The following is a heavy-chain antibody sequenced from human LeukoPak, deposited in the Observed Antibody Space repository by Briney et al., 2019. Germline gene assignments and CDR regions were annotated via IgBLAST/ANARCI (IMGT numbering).Heavy chain of an antibody. CDR3: ARGGHYGSGSYYNLALPFDY. J-gene: IGHJ4*02. V-gene: IGHV1-18*01. CDR1: GYTSTSYG. Sequence: ASVKVSCKASGYTSTSYGISWVRQAPGQGLEWMGWISAYNGNTNYAQKLQGRVTMTTDTSTSTAYMELRSLRSDDTAVYYCARGGHYGSGSYYNLALPFDYWGQGTLVTVSS. CDR2: ISAYNGNT. D-gene: IGHD3-10*01.